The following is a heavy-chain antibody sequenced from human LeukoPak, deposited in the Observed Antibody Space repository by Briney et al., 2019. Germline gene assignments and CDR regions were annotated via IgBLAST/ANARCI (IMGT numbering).Heavy chain of an antibody. D-gene: IGHD3-22*01. CDR1: GFTFSTYA. V-gene: IGHV3-23*01. Sequence: GGPLRLSCAASGFTFSTYAMSWVRQAPGKGLGWVSAISGNAGSTYYADSVKGRFTISRDNSKNTLYLQMNGLRADDTAVYYCGIRDTSDYYVFWGQGTLVTVSS. CDR2: ISGNAGST. CDR3: GIRDTSDYYVF. J-gene: IGHJ4*02.